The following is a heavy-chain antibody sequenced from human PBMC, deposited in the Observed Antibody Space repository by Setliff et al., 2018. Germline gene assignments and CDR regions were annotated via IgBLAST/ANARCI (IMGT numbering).Heavy chain of an antibody. D-gene: IGHD1-26*01. CDR1: GYTFTDYY. CDR3: ARDGSAFFYQN. J-gene: IGHJ4*02. Sequence: ASVKVSCKASGYTFTDYYMHWVRQAPGQGLEWMGWINLNTGGTNYGQKFQHRILMAKDTSLNTVYVELSSLRSDDTATYYCARDGSAFFYQNWGQGSLVTSPQ. CDR2: INLNTGGT. V-gene: IGHV1-2*02.